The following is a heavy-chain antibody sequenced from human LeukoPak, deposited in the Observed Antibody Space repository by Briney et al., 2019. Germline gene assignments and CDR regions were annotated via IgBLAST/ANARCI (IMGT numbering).Heavy chain of an antibody. Sequence: ASVKVSCKASGYTFTSYGISWVRQAPGQGLEWMGWISAYNGNTNYAQKLQGRVTMTTDTSTSTAYMELRSLRSDDTAVYYCTRDPRVDCSGGSCPLDYWGREPLVTVSS. D-gene: IGHD2-15*01. V-gene: IGHV1-18*01. CDR2: ISAYNGNT. CDR3: TRDPRVDCSGGSCPLDY. CDR1: GYTFTSYG. J-gene: IGHJ4*02.